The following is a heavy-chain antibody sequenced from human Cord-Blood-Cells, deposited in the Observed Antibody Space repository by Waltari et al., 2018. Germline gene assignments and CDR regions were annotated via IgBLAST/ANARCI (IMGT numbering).Heavy chain of an antibody. CDR3: ARVDYCSGGSCYYFQH. Sequence: QVQLVQSGAEVKKPGASVKVSCTASGYTFTGYYMHWVRQAPGQGLEWMGWINPNSNGTNYAQKFQGRVTMTRDTSISTAYMELSRLRSDDTAVYYCARVDYCSGGSCYYFQHWGQGTLVTVSS. V-gene: IGHV1-2*02. J-gene: IGHJ1*01. D-gene: IGHD2-15*01. CDR2: INPNSNGT. CDR1: GYTFTGYY.